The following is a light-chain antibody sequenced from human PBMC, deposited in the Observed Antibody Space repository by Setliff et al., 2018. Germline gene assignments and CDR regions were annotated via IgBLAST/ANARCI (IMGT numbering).Light chain of an antibody. Sequence: QSALAQPRSVSGSPGQSVTISCTGTSSDVGGYNYVSWYQQHPGKAPKVMIYDVSKRPPGVPDRFSGSKSGNTASLTISGLQAEDEAEYYCCSYAGSYTYVFGTGTKVTVL. CDR3: CSYAGSYTYV. CDR2: DVS. CDR1: SSDVGGYNY. J-gene: IGLJ1*01. V-gene: IGLV2-11*01.